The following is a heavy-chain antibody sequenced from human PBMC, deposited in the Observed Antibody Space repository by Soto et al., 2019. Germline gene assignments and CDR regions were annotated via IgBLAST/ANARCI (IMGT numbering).Heavy chain of an antibody. Sequence: ASVKVSCKASGYTFTDYAIHWVRQAPGQRLEWMGWINAGNGKTKYSQNFQGRVTITRDTSASIAYMEVNSLRSEDTAVYYCARDQDVVVVAADYYYGMDVWGQGTTVTVSS. CDR3: ARDQDVVVVAADYYYGMDV. CDR1: GYTFTDYA. V-gene: IGHV1-3*01. CDR2: INAGNGKT. D-gene: IGHD2-15*01. J-gene: IGHJ6*02.